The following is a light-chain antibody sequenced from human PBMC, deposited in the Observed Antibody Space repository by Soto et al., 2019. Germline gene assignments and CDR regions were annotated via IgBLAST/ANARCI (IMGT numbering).Light chain of an antibody. CDR2: KSS. CDR3: QQFNTSPWT. Sequence: DIQMTQSPSTLSASEGDRVTISCRASQSVSIWLAWYQQKPGRAPKLLIYKSSILESGVPSRFSGSGSGTEFTLTISSLQPDDFATYYCQQFNTSPWTFGQVTKVDIK. J-gene: IGKJ1*01. V-gene: IGKV1-5*03. CDR1: QSVSIW.